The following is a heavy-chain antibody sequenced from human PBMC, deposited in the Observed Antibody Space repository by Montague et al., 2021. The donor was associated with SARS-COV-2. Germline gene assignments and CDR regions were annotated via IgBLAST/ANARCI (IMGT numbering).Heavy chain of an antibody. J-gene: IGHJ4*02. D-gene: IGHD4-17*01. CDR3: ARSYGDYRDSYFDY. V-gene: IGHV2-70*01. CDR1: GFSLNTSGMC. CDR2: IDWDEDQ. Sequence: PALVKPTQTLTLTCTFSGFSLNTSGMCVSWIHQPPGKALEWLALIDWDEDQYYSTSLKTRLTISKDTSKNQVVLTMTNMDPIDTATYYCARSYGDYRDSYFDYWDQGTLVTVSS.